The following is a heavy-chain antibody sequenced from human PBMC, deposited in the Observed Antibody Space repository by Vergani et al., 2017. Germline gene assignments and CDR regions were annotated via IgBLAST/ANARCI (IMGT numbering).Heavy chain of an antibody. Sequence: EVQLLESGGGLVKSGGSLRLSCAASGFTFSSYAMSWVRQAPGKGLEWVSAISGSGGSTYYADSVKCRFTISRDNSKNTLYLQMNSLRAEDTAVYYCAKEQYSSGWVYWGQGTLVTVSS. D-gene: IGHD6-19*01. V-gene: IGHV3-23*01. J-gene: IGHJ4*02. CDR3: AKEQYSSGWVY. CDR1: GFTFSSYA. CDR2: ISGSGGST.